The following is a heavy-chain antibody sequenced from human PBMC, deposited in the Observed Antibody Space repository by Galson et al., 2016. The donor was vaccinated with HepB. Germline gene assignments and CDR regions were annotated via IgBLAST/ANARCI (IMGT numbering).Heavy chain of an antibody. D-gene: IGHD3-16*01. J-gene: IGHJ4*02. Sequence: SVKVSCKASGYTFIIYYIHWVRQAPGQGLEWMGIINPIAGTTTYEQRFQGRLPLTRDTSTSTVYMDLSSLTSEDTAVYYCTRERGSHGFDYWGQGTLVTVSS. CDR1: GYTFIIYY. CDR2: INPIAGTT. V-gene: IGHV1-46*01. CDR3: TRERGSHGFDY.